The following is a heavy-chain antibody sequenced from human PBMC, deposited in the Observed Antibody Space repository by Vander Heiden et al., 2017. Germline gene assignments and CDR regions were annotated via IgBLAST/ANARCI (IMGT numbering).Heavy chain of an antibody. Sequence: EVQQAESGGGLVQPGGSLRLSCAASGFTFSNYWMHWVRQAPGKGLVWVSRIDSDGSSTSYADSVKGRFTISRDNAKNRVYLQMNSLSAEDTAVYYCVRDSPPFTPWGQGTLVTVSS. CDR2: IDSDGSST. V-gene: IGHV3-74*01. J-gene: IGHJ5*02. CDR3: VRDSPPFTP. D-gene: IGHD3-3*02. CDR1: GFTFSNYW.